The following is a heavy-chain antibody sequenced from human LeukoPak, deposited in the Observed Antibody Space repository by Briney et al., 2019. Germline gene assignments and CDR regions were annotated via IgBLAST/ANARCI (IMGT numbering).Heavy chain of an antibody. V-gene: IGHV4-31*03. CDR3: ARVLYSSSWYDYFDY. D-gene: IGHD6-13*01. Sequence: SETLSLTCTVSGDSISSGGYYWSWIRQHPGKGLEWIGYIYYSGSTYYNPSLKSRVTISVDTSKNQFSLKLSSVTAADTAVYYCARVLYSSSWYDYFDYWGQGTLVTVSS. CDR1: GDSISSGGYY. J-gene: IGHJ4*02. CDR2: IYYSGST.